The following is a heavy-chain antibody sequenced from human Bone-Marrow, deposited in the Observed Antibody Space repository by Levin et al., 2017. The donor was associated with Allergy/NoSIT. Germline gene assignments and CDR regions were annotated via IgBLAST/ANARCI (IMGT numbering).Heavy chain of an antibody. V-gene: IGHV3-15*01. CDR3: TTDSYSGSYGAFDY. J-gene: IGHJ4*02. D-gene: IGHD1-26*01. CDR1: GFAFTNSW. Sequence: GESLKISCGASGFAFTNSWMSWVRQAPGKGLEWVGRIKSKDNGGAADCAAPVKGRFTISRDDSKNMMYLEMNSLKTEDTAMYYCTTDSYSGSYGAFDYWGQGTLVTVSS. CDR2: IKSKDNGGAA.